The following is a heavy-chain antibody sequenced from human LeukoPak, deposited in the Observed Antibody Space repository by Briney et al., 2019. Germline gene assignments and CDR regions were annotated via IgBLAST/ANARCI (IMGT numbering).Heavy chain of an antibody. Sequence: PGGSLRLPCAASGFTFSSCAMSWVRQAPGKGLEWVSAISGSGGSTYYADSLKGRFTISRDNSKNTLYLQMNSLRAEDTAVYYCAKGVCAFLAYWGQGTLVTVSS. J-gene: IGHJ4*02. CDR1: GFTFSSCA. CDR3: AKGVCAFLAY. D-gene: IGHD2/OR15-2a*01. V-gene: IGHV3-23*01. CDR2: ISGSGGST.